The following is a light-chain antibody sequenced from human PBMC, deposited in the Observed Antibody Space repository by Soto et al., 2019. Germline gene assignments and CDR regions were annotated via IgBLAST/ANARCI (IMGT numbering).Light chain of an antibody. J-gene: IGKJ1*01. CDR3: QQYNNWWT. CDR2: GAS. CDR1: QSVSNN. Sequence: EIVMTQSPATLSVSPGERATLSCRDSQSVSNNLAWYQKKPVQAPRLLIYGASTRATGIPARFSGSGSGTEFTLTISSLQSEDCAVYYCQQYNNWWTFGQGTRVEIK. V-gene: IGKV3-15*01.